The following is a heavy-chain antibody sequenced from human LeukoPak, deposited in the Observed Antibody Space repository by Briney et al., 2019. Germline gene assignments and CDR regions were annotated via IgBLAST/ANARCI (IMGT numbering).Heavy chain of an antibody. V-gene: IGHV4-34*01. CDR3: ARFGPGYCY. CDR1: GRSFSGYY. J-gene: IGHJ4*02. Sequence: PSETLSLTCAVYGRSFSGYYWSWIRQPPGKGLEWIGEINHSGSTNYNPSLKSRVTISVDTSKNQFSLKLSSVTAADTAVYYCARFGPGYCYWGQGTLVTVSS. CDR2: INHSGST. D-gene: IGHD1-26*01.